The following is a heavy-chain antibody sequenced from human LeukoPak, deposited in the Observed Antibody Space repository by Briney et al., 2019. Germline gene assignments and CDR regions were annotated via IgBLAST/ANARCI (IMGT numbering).Heavy chain of an antibody. D-gene: IGHD3-22*01. CDR2: IHSGGGT. J-gene: IGHJ4*01. Sequence: GGSLRLSCAASGLTVSSNYMTWVRQAPGKGLEWVSVIHSGGGTDYADSVKGRFTISRDISKNMVYLQMNSLRAEDTAVYYCARDEYYYTSGLDRWGQEPWSPSPQ. V-gene: IGHV3-53*01. CDR3: ARDEYYYTSGLDR. CDR1: GLTVSSNY.